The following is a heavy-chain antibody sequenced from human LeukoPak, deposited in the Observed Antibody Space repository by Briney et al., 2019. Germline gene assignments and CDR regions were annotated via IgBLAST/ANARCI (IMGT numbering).Heavy chain of an antibody. CDR2: IIPIFGTA. Sequence: GASVKVSCKASGGTFISYAISWVRQAPGQGLEWMGGIIPIFGTANYAQKFQGRVTITADESTSTAYMELSSLRSEDTAVYYCARDRTYGGRGYYYYMDVWGKGTTVTISS. CDR3: ARDRTYGGRGYYYYMDV. D-gene: IGHD4-23*01. V-gene: IGHV1-69*13. J-gene: IGHJ6*03. CDR1: GGTFISYA.